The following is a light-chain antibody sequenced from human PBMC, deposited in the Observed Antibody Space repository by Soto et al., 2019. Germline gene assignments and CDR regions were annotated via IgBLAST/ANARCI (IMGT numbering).Light chain of an antibody. CDR3: CSHVGSGTFEWV. CDR1: SSDVGTYNL. V-gene: IGLV2-23*02. CDR2: EVT. Sequence: QSALTQPASVSGSPGQSITISCTGTSSDVGTYNLVSWYQQHPGKAPKLIIYEVTKRPSGVSNRFSGSKSGNTASLTISGLQAEDEADYYCCSHVGSGTFEWVFGGGTQLTVL. J-gene: IGLJ7*01.